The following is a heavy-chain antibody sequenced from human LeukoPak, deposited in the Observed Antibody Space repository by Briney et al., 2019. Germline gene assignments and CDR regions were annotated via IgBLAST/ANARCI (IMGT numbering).Heavy chain of an antibody. CDR1: GFTFDDYG. J-gene: IGHJ4*02. CDR3: ARVPSRDIVVVPAAPFDY. CDR2: INWNGGST. Sequence: PGGSLRLSCAASGFTFDDYGMSWVRQAPGKGLEWVSGINWNGGSTGYADSVKGRFTISRDNAKNSLYLQMNSLRAEDTALYYCARVPSRDIVVVPAAPFDYWGQGTLVTVSS. V-gene: IGHV3-20*04. D-gene: IGHD2-2*01.